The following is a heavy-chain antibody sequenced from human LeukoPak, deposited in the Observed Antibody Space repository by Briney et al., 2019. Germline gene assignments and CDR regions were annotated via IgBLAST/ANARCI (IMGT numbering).Heavy chain of an antibody. CDR3: ARGVGPSGTNY. V-gene: IGHV3-48*04. D-gene: IGHD3-10*01. J-gene: IGHJ4*02. Sequence: GGSLRLSCAASGFTFSSYSMNWVRQAPGKGLEWVSYISSSSSTIYYADSVKGRFTISRDNAKNSLNLQMNSLRAEDTAVYYCARGVGPSGTNYWGQGTLVTVSS. CDR2: ISSSSSTI. CDR1: GFTFSSYS.